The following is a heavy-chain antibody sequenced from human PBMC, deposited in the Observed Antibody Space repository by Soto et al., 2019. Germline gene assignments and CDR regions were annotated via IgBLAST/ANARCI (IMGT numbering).Heavy chain of an antibody. CDR2: ISTYNGDT. Sequence: QVQLGQSGAEVKKPGASVKVSCKASGYSFTTYGISWVRQAPGQGLEWMGWISTYNGDTDYAQSLQGRVIMTTDTSTTTAYMELRSLRSDDTAVYYCARDGSRPYYYYGMDVWGQGTTVTVSS. CDR3: ARDGSRPYYYYGMDV. J-gene: IGHJ6*02. V-gene: IGHV1-18*01. CDR1: GYSFTTYG.